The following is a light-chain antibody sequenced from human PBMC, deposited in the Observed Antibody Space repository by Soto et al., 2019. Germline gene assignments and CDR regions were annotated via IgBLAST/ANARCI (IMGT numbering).Light chain of an antibody. CDR1: QSVSNNY. J-gene: IGKJ1*01. V-gene: IGKV3-20*01. Sequence: ALTQSPGTLSLSPGERATLSCRASQSVSNNYLAWYQQNPGQAPRLLIYGASNRASGIPDRFSGIGSGRYFTLTISRLEPEDCAVYYCQQYGSSGTVGQGTKVDIK. CDR3: QQYGSSGT. CDR2: GAS.